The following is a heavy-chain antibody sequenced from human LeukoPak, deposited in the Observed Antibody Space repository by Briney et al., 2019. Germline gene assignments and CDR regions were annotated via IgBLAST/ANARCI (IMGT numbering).Heavy chain of an antibody. V-gene: IGHV4-34*01. Sequence: SETLSLTCAVYGGSFSGYYWSWIRQPPGKGLEWIGEINHSGSTNYHPSLKSRVTISVDTSKNQFSLKLSSVTAADAAVYYCARPSPPLVTWGQGTMVTVSS. CDR2: INHSGST. CDR1: GGSFSGYY. CDR3: ARPSPPLVT. D-gene: IGHD2/OR15-2a*01. J-gene: IGHJ3*01.